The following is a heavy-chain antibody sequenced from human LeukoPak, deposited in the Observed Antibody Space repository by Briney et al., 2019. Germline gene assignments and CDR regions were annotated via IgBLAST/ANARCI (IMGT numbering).Heavy chain of an antibody. CDR2: IIPIFGTA. CDR3: ARDHQGYSYGNELDY. V-gene: IGHV1-69*13. J-gene: IGHJ4*02. Sequence: SVKVSCKASGGTFSSYAISWVRQAPGQGLEWMGGIIPIFGTANYAQKFQGRVTITADESTSTAYMELSSLRSEDTAVYYCARDHQGYSYGNELDYWGQGTLVTASS. D-gene: IGHD5-18*01. CDR1: GGTFSSYA.